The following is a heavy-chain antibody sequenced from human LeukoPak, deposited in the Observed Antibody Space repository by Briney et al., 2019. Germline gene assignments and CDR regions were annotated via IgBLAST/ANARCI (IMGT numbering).Heavy chain of an antibody. CDR2: ISSSSSYI. CDR1: GFTFSSYS. J-gene: IGHJ4*02. D-gene: IGHD4-23*01. Sequence: PGGSLRLSCAASGFTFSSYSMNWVRQAPGKGLEWVSSISSSSSYIYYADSVKGRFTISRDNAKNSLYLQMNSLRAEDTAVYYCARDDYGGNSEPNGDFDYWGQGTLVTVSS. V-gene: IGHV3-21*01. CDR3: ARDDYGGNSEPNGDFDY.